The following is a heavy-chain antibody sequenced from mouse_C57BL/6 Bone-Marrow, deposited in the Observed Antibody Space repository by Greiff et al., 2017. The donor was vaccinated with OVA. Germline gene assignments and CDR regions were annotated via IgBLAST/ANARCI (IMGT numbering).Heavy chain of an antibody. Sequence: QVQLKQPGAELVKPGASVKLSCKASGYTFTSYWMHWVKQRPGQGLEWIGMIHPNSGSTNYNEKFKSKATLTVDKSSSTAYMQLSSLTSEDSAVYYCARWTTVVATKYFDVWGTGTTVTVSS. CDR2: IHPNSGST. CDR1: GYTFTSYW. V-gene: IGHV1-64*01. CDR3: ARWTTVVATKYFDV. J-gene: IGHJ1*03. D-gene: IGHD1-1*01.